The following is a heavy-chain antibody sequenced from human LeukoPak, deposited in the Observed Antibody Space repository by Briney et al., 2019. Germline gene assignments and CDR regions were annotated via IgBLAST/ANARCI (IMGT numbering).Heavy chain of an antibody. J-gene: IGHJ4*02. CDR3: ARAHGSPSVRLSDY. Sequence: PSQTLSLTCTVSGGSISSGDYYWSWIRQPPGKGLEWIGYIYHSGSTFYNPSLKSRLTISVDTSKNQFSLKLSSVTAADTAVYFCARAHGSPSVRLSDYWGQGTLVTVSS. CDR1: GGSISSGDYY. V-gene: IGHV4-30-4*01. D-gene: IGHD3-10*01. CDR2: IYHSGST.